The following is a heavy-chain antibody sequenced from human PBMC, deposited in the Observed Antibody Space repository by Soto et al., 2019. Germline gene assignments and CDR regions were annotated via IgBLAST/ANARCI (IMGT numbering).Heavy chain of an antibody. Sequence: QVQLVQSGAEVKKPGSSVKVSCKASGGTFNNFAINWVRLAPGQGLEWMGGIIPIFDSPNYAQKFKDRVTITADKSTTTAYMELSSLTSDDTAIYYCARGTYCRGIGCYGGYYSYYDMDVWGQGTTVSVSS. CDR2: IIPIFDSP. J-gene: IGHJ6*02. V-gene: IGHV1-69*06. CDR1: GGTFNNFA. CDR3: ARGTYCRGIGCYGGYYSYYDMDV. D-gene: IGHD2-15*01.